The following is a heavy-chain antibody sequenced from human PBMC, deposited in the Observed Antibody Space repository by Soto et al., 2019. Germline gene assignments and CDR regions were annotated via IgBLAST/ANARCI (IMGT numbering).Heavy chain of an antibody. CDR3: AGGELERLFHAFDI. D-gene: IGHD1-1*01. V-gene: IGHV1-69*01. J-gene: IGHJ3*02. CDR2: IIPIFGTA. Sequence: QVQLVQSGAEVKKPGSSVKVSCKASGGTFSSYAISWVRQAPGHGLEGMGGIIPIFGTANYAQKFQGRVTITADESTSKAYMEVSSLRSEDTAVYYFAGGELERLFHAFDIWGQGKMVTGSS. CDR1: GGTFSSYA.